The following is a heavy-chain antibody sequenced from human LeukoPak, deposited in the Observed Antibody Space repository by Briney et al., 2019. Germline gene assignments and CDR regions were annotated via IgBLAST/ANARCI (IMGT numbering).Heavy chain of an antibody. V-gene: IGHV1-69*13. CDR3: AYGSGSYAAKNYYYYYYMDV. D-gene: IGHD3-10*01. Sequence: ASVKVSCKASGYTFTSYGISWVRQAPGQGLEWMGGIIPIFGTANYAQKFQGRVTITADESTSTAYMELSSLRSEDTAVYYCAYGSGSYAAKNYYYYYYMDVWGKGTTVTISS. J-gene: IGHJ6*03. CDR2: IIPIFGTA. CDR1: GYTFTSYG.